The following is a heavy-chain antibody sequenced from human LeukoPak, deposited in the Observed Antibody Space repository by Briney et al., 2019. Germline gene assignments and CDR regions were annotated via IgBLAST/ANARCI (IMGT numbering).Heavy chain of an antibody. CDR1: GYSISSGFF. CDR2: IYHSGST. Sequence: NSSETLSLTCTVSGYSISSGFFGGWVRQPPGKGLEWIGSIYHSGSTYYNPSLKSRVTKSIDTSNNQFCLKLHSVTAADTAVYYCARQGHSNDSKVNYYRMDVWGQGTTVTVSS. D-gene: IGHD5-18*01. V-gene: IGHV4-38-2*02. CDR3: ARQGHSNDSKVNYYRMDV. J-gene: IGHJ6*02.